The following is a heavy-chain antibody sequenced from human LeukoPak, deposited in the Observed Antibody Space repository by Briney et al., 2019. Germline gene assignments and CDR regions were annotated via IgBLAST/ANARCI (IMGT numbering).Heavy chain of an antibody. V-gene: IGHV3-48*03. J-gene: IGHJ4*02. Sequence: PGGSLRLSCAASGFTFSSYEMNWVRQAPGKGLEWVSYISSSGSTIYHADSVKGRFTISRDNAKNSLYLQMNSLRAEDTAVYYCARDFGWYKDYWGQGTLVTVSS. CDR2: ISSSGSTI. CDR3: ARDFGWYKDY. CDR1: GFTFSSYE. D-gene: IGHD6-19*01.